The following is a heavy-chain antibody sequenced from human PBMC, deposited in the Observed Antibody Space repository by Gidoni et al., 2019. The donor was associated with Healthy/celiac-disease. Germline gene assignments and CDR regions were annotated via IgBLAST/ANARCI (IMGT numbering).Heavy chain of an antibody. J-gene: IGHJ4*02. D-gene: IGHD6-13*01. V-gene: IGHV3-48*02. CDR2: ISSSSSTI. Sequence: EVQLVESGGGLVQPGGSLRLSCAASGFTFSSYSMNCVRQAPGKGLEWVSYISSSSSTIYYADSVKGRFTISRDNAKNSLYLQMNSLRDEDTAVYYCARDHGGAAGSYKNDYWGQGTLVTVSS. CDR3: ARDHGGAAGSYKNDY. CDR1: GFTFSSYS.